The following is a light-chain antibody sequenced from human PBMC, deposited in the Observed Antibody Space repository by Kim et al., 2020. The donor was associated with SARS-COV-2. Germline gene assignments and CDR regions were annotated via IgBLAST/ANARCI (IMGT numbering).Light chain of an antibody. CDR1: SSDVGGYNY. V-gene: IGLV2-8*01. Sequence: GQSVTTSCTGTSSDVGGYNYVSWYQQHPGKAPKLMIYVVSKRPSGVPDRFSGSKSGNTASLTVSGLQAEDEADYYCSSYAGSNNLVFGGGTQLTVL. CDR3: SSYAGSNNLV. CDR2: VVS. J-gene: IGLJ2*01.